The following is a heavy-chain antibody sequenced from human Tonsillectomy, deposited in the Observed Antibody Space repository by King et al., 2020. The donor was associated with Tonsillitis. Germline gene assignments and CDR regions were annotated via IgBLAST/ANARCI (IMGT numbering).Heavy chain of an antibody. D-gene: IGHD4-23*01. CDR3: AKAPGRWLHDGFDI. V-gene: IGHV3-43*02. J-gene: IGHJ3*02. CDR2: ISGDGGSP. CDR1: GLNFDDYA. Sequence: VQLVESGGGVVQPGGSLRLSCAASGLNFDDYAMHWIRQAPGKGLEWVSLISGDGGSPYYADSVKGRFTVLSDNSKNPLYLQMNSLRTEDTAFYYCAKAPGRWLHDGFDIWGQGTMVTVSS.